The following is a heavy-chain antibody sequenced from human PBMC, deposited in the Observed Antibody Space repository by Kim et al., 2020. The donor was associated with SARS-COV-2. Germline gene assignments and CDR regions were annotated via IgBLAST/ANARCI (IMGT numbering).Heavy chain of an antibody. CDR3: ARDRRVATIVLPFDY. Sequence: SVKVSCKASGGTFSSYAISWVRQAPGQGLEWMGGIIPIFGTANYAQKFQGRVTITADESTSTAYMELSSLRSEDTAVYYCARDRRVATIVLPFDYWGQGTLVTVSS. V-gene: IGHV1-69*13. J-gene: IGHJ4*02. D-gene: IGHD5-12*01. CDR1: GGTFSSYA. CDR2: IIPIFGTA.